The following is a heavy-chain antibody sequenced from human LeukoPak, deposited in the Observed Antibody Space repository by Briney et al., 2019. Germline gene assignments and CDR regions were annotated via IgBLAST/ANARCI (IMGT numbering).Heavy chain of an antibody. CDR2: IYTSGST. CDR1: GGSISSYY. Sequence: PSETLSLTCTVSGGSISSYYWSWIRQPAGKGLEWIGRIYTSGSTNYNPSLKSRVTMTVDTSKNQFSLKLSSVTASDTAVYCCARGLAAGNSYYFDYWGQGTLVTVSS. D-gene: IGHD6-13*01. V-gene: IGHV4-4*07. CDR3: ARGLAAGNSYYFDY. J-gene: IGHJ4*02.